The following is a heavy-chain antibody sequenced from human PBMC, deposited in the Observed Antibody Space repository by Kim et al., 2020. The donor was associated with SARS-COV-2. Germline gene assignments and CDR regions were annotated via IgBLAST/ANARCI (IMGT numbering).Heavy chain of an antibody. D-gene: IGHD2-21*01. V-gene: IGHV1-69*01. J-gene: IGHJ4*02. Sequence: FQGRVTVTADESTSTAYMELGSLRSEDTAVYYCAREIAYCGGDCYSLDYWGQGTLVTVSS. CDR3: AREIAYCGGDCYSLDY.